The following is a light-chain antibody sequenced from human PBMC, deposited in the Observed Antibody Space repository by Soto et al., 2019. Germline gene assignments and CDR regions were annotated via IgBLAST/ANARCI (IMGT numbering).Light chain of an antibody. CDR1: QSVTNNY. CDR2: GAS. CDR3: QQYGNSPIT. V-gene: IGKV3-20*01. Sequence: DIVFSQSPCPLSLSPGERATLSCRASQSVTNNYLAWYQQKPGQAPRLLIDGASSRATGVPDRFSGTGSGTDFTLTISRLEPEDFAVFYCQQYGNSPITFGQGTRLEIK. J-gene: IGKJ5*01.